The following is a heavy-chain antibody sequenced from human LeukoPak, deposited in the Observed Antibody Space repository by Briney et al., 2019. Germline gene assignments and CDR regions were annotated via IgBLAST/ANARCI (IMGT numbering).Heavy chain of an antibody. D-gene: IGHD6-6*01. CDR3: ARGGFSLAARIFDY. V-gene: IGHV4-59*01. CDR1: GGSFSGYY. Sequence: SETLSLTCAVYGGSFSGYYWSWIRQPPGKGLEWIGYIYYSGSTNYNPSLKSRVTISVDTSKNQFSLKLSSVTAADTAVYYCARGGFSLAARIFDYWGQGTLVTVSS. J-gene: IGHJ4*02. CDR2: IYYSGST.